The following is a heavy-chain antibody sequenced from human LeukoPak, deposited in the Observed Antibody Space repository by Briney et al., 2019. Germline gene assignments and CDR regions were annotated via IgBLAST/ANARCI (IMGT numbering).Heavy chain of an antibody. V-gene: IGHV1-8*03. J-gene: IGHJ5*02. CDR2: MNPNSGNT. CDR1: GGTFSSYT. Sequence: ASVKVSCKASGGTFSSYTISWVRQAPGQGLEWMGWMNPNSGNTGYAQKFQGRATITRNTSISTAYMELSSLRSEDTAVYYCARAGLALAPWGQGTLVTVSS. CDR3: ARAGLALAP. D-gene: IGHD3-16*01.